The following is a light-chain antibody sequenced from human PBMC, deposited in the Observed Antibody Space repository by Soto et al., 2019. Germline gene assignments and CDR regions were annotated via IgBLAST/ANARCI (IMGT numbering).Light chain of an antibody. J-gene: IGKJ5*01. CDR1: QSISYY. Sequence: DIQMTQSPSSLSASVGERVTITCRASQSISYYLNWYQQKPGKAPELLIYAASSLQSGVPSRFSGSGSGTDFTLTISSLQPEDFATYYCQQSYTTLITFGQGTRLDIK. CDR2: AAS. CDR3: QQSYTTLIT. V-gene: IGKV1-39*01.